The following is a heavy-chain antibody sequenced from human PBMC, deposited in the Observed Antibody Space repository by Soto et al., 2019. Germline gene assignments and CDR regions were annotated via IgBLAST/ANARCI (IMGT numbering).Heavy chain of an antibody. Sequence: PWGSLRLSCAASGFSFSIYAMNWVRQAPGKGLEWVSGISGGGGSTYYADSVKGRFTISRDNSKNTLYLQMNSLRVEDMAVYYCAKDPTSYDSSAQFDSWGQGTLVTVSS. CDR3: AKDPTSYDSSAQFDS. J-gene: IGHJ4*02. CDR2: ISGGGGST. D-gene: IGHD3-22*01. V-gene: IGHV3-23*01. CDR1: GFSFSIYA.